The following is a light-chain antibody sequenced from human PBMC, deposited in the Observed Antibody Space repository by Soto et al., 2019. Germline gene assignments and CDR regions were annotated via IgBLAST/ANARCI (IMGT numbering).Light chain of an antibody. CDR3: QQYNNWPPIT. V-gene: IGKV3-15*01. CDR1: QSVSSN. Sequence: VRSQSPASLSVSSGERVTLSCRASQSVSSNFAWYQQQPRQAPRLLIYGASTRATGITARFSGSRSGTEYTLTISSLQSDDFAVYYCQQYNNWPPITFGQGTRLEIK. CDR2: GAS. J-gene: IGKJ5*01.